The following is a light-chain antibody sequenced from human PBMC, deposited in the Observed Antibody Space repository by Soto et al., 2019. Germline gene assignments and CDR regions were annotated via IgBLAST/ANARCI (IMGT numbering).Light chain of an antibody. CDR2: EVN. CDR3: SSFTRSSTYV. J-gene: IGLJ1*01. Sequence: QSVLTQPASVSGSPGQSITISCTGTSSDVGAYNFVSWYQQYPGKAPKLMIYEVNNRPSGVSNRFSGSKSGNTASLTISGLQAEDEADYYCSSFTRSSTYVFXSGTKLTVL. V-gene: IGLV2-14*01. CDR1: SSDVGAYNF.